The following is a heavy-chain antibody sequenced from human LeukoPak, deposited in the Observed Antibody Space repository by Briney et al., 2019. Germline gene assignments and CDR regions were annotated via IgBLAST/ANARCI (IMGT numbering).Heavy chain of an antibody. CDR2: IIPIFGTA. Sequence: SVKVSCKASGGTLSSYAISWVRQAPGQGLEWMGGIIPIFGTANYAQKFQGRVTITADESTSTAYMELSSLRSEDTAVYYCARGTAAAGFYYYGMDVWGQGTTVTVSS. J-gene: IGHJ6*02. D-gene: IGHD6-13*01. CDR3: ARGTAAAGFYYYGMDV. V-gene: IGHV1-69*13. CDR1: GGTLSSYA.